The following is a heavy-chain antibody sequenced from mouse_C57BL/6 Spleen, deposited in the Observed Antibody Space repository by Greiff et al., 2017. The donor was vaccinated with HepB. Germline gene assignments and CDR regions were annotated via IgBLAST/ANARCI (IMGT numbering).Heavy chain of an antibody. CDR3: ARQTPWGGYDGYFDD. J-gene: IGHJ2*01. CDR2: ISSGGSYT. V-gene: IGHV5-6*01. D-gene: IGHD2-2*01. Sequence: EVMLVESGGDLVKPGGSLKLSCAASGFTFSSYGMSWVRQTPDKRLEWVATISSGGSYTYYPDSVKGRFTISRDNAKNTLYLQMSSLKSEDTAMYYCARQTPWGGYDGYFDDWGQGTTLTVSS. CDR1: GFTFSSYG.